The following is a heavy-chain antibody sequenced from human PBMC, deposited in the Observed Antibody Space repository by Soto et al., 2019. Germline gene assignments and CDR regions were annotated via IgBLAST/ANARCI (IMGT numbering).Heavy chain of an antibody. V-gene: IGHV3-7*03. CDR1: GLTFNVYY. CDR3: SRENWFQDY. CDR2: INKDGSEQ. D-gene: IGHD3-10*01. Sequence: EVQLVESGGDLVQPGGSLRLSCAASGLTFNVYYMTWVRQAPGRGLEWVASINKDGSEQYYVDSVKGRFTISRDNAKNSLYLQMNSLRAEDTALYYCSRENWFQDYWGQGTLVTVSS. J-gene: IGHJ4*02.